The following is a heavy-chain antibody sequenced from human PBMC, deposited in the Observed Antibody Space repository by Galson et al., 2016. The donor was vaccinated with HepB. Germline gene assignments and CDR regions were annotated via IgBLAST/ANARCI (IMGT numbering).Heavy chain of an antibody. Sequence: SLRLSCAGSGFIFSTYAMTWVRQVPGKGPEWVSSITGTGTSTFYADSVKGRFTISRDNSKSVLYLQMNSLRADDTATYFCAKEPQMIARLPYYFDHWGQGVRVTASS. V-gene: IGHV3-23*01. D-gene: IGHD6-6*01. J-gene: IGHJ4*02. CDR3: AKEPQMIARLPYYFDH. CDR1: GFIFSTYA. CDR2: ITGTGTST.